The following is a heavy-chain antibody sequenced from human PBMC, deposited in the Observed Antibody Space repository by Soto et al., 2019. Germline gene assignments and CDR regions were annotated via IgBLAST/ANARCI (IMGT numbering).Heavy chain of an antibody. Sequence: PGGSLRLSCAASGFTFSSYSMNWVRQAPGKGLEWVSSISSSSSYIYYADSVKGRFTISRDNAKSSLYLQMNSLRAEDTAVYYCARDLVTTLSVWGQGTLVTVSS. D-gene: IGHD4-17*01. CDR2: ISSSSSYI. V-gene: IGHV3-21*01. CDR1: GFTFSSYS. CDR3: ARDLVTTLSV. J-gene: IGHJ4*02.